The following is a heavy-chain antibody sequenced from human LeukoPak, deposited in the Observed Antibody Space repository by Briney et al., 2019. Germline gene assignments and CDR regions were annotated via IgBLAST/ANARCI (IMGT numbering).Heavy chain of an antibody. J-gene: IGHJ6*02. CDR1: GGSIRSSYYY. V-gene: IGHV4-39*01. Sequence: SETLSLTCTVSGGSIRSSYYYWGWIRQPPGKGLEWIGSIYDSGSTYYNPSLKSRVTISVDTSKNQFSLKLNSVTAADTAVYYCARGSRYYYYYGMDVWGQGTTVTVSS. CDR3: ARGSRYYYYYGMDV. CDR2: IYDSGST.